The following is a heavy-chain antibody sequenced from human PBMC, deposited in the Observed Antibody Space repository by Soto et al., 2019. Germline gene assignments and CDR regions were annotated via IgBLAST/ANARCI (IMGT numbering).Heavy chain of an antibody. CDR1: GYTFTSYA. CDR3: ARRVPAAQVAGGNNWFDP. D-gene: IGHD2-2*01. CDR2: INAGNGNT. V-gene: IGHV1-3*01. Sequence: ASVKVSCKASGYTFTSYAMHWVRQAPGQRLEWMGWINAGNGNTKYSQKFQGRVTITRDTSASTAYMELSSLRSEDTAVYYCARRVPAAQVAGGNNWFDPWGQGTLVTVSS. J-gene: IGHJ5*02.